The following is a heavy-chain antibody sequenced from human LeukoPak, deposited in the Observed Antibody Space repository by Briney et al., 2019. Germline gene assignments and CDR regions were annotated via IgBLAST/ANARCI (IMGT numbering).Heavy chain of an antibody. D-gene: IGHD3-22*01. J-gene: IGHJ6*03. CDR1: GGSIISNY. V-gene: IGHV4-4*07. CDR3: ARLKFYDSTGYSPGYYMDV. CDR2: IYGSGIT. Sequence: SETLSLTCTVSGGSIISNYWNWIRQPAGKGLEWIGRIYGSGITDYNPSLKSRVTMSLDTSKKQFSLKLKSVTAADTAVYYCARLKFYDSTGYSPGYYMDVWGKGTTVTVFS.